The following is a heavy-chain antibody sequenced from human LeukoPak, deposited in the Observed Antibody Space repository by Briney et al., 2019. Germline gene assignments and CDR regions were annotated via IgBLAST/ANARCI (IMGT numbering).Heavy chain of an antibody. CDR3: ASQTYYDFWSGYYYYCMDV. J-gene: IGHJ6*03. CDR1: GFTFSSYR. V-gene: IGHV3-7*01. Sequence: GGSLRLSCADPGFTFSSYRMSWVRQAPGKGLEWVANIKQDGSEKYYVDSVKGRFTISRDNAMNSLYLQMNSLRAEDTAVYYCASQTYYDFWSGYYYYCMDVWGKGTTVTVSS. CDR2: IKQDGSEK. D-gene: IGHD3-3*01.